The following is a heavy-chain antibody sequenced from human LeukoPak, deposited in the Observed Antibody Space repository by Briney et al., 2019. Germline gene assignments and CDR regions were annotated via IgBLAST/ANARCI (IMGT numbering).Heavy chain of an antibody. J-gene: IGHJ6*02. CDR2: IYYSGST. CDR1: GGSISSYY. V-gene: IGHV4-59*01. CDR3: ARAHPYSSGWPYYYYGMDV. Sequence: SETLSLTCTVSGGSISSYYWSWLRQPPGKGMEWLGYIYYSGSTNYNPSLKSRVTISVDTSKNQFSLKLSSVTAADTAVYCCARAHPYSSGWPYYYYGMDVWGQGTTVTVSS. D-gene: IGHD6-19*01.